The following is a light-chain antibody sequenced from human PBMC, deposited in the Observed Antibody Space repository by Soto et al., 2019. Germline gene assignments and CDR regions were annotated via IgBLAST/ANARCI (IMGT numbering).Light chain of an antibody. Sequence: QSVLTQPPSASGTPGQRVTISCSGSSSNIGSNYVYWYQQLPGTAPKLLIYSNNQRPSGVPDRFSGSKSGTSASLAISGLRSDDEADYYCAAWDDSLSGPNWVFGGGTKLTVL. J-gene: IGLJ3*02. CDR2: SNN. V-gene: IGLV1-47*02. CDR1: SSNIGSNY. CDR3: AAWDDSLSGPNWV.